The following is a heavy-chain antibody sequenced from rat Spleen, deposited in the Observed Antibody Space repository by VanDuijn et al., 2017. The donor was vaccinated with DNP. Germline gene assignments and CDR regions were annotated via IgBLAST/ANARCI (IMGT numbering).Heavy chain of an antibody. CDR3: ATLVQGGYFDY. CDR1: GFTFSDYA. Sequence: EVQLVESGGGLVQPGRSLKLSCAASGFTFSDYAMAWVRQAPKKGLEWVATIIYDGSSTYYRDSVKGRFTISRDNAKSTLYLQMDSLRSEDTATYYCATLVQGGYFDYWGQGTLVTVSS. J-gene: IGHJ3*01. D-gene: IGHD4-4*01. CDR2: IIYDGSST. V-gene: IGHV5-17*01.